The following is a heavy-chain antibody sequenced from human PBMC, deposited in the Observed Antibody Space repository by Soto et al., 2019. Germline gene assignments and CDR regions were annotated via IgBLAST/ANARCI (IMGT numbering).Heavy chain of an antibody. CDR1: GYTLTELS. Sequence: ASVKVSCKVSGYTLTELSMHWVRQAPGKGLEWMGGFDPEDGETIYAQKFQGRVTMTEDTSTDTAYMELSSLRSEDTAVYYCATLGGIVVVPAAMFKGWFDPWAQGTLVTVSS. J-gene: IGHJ5*02. CDR2: FDPEDGET. V-gene: IGHV1-24*01. D-gene: IGHD2-2*01. CDR3: ATLGGIVVVPAAMFKGWFDP.